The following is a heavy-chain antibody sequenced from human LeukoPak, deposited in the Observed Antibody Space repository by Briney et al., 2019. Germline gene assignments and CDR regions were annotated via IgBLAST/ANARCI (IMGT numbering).Heavy chain of an antibody. CDR3: ARHYYGSGSYYSNFDY. J-gene: IGHJ4*02. CDR1: GGPISSSSYY. V-gene: IGHV4-39*01. CDR2: IYYSGST. D-gene: IGHD3-10*01. Sequence: SETLSLTCTVSGGPISSSSYYWGWIRQPPGKGLEWIGSIYYSGSTYYNPSLKSRVTISVDTSKNQFSLKLSSVTAADTAVYYCARHYYGSGSYYSNFDYWGQGTLVTVSS.